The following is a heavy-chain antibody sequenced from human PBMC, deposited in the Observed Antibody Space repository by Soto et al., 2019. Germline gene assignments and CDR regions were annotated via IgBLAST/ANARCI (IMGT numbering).Heavy chain of an antibody. D-gene: IGHD4-17*01. CDR3: MRKTVNTYMDV. J-gene: IGHJ6*03. Sequence: PGESLKISCKASGYTFTNYWIGWVRQLPGKGLEWMGIVYPGDSNTRYSPSFQGHISISADTSTNTAYLQWSSLKASDTATYFCMRKTVNTYMDVWGRRTKVTVSS. V-gene: IGHV5-51*01. CDR1: GYTFTNYW. CDR2: VYPGDSNT.